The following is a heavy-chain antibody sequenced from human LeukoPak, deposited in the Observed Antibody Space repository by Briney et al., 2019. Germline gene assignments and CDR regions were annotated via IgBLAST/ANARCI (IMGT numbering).Heavy chain of an antibody. CDR3: ARVYYVGAFDI. CDR1: NDSINSGTSF. J-gene: IGHJ3*02. CDR2: IYSSGST. V-gene: IGHV4-61*02. Sequence: PSETLSLTCTVSNDSINSGTSFWSWIRQPAGKGLGWIGRIYSSGSTNYNPSLKSRVTISVDTSKNQFSLKLSSVTAADTAVYYCARVYYVGAFDIWGQGTMVTVSS. D-gene: IGHD1-26*01.